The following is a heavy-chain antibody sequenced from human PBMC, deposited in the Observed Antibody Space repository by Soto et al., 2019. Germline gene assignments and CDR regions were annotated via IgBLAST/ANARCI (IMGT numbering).Heavy chain of an antibody. CDR2: INPNSGGT. V-gene: IGHV1-2*04. CDR3: ARGSIAVAGTGGNAFDS. D-gene: IGHD6-19*01. CDR1: GYTFTGYY. J-gene: IGHJ3*02. Sequence: GASVKVSCKASGYTFTGYYMHWVRQAPGQGLEWMGWINPNSGGTNYAQKFQGWVTMTRDTSISTAYMELSRLRSDDTAVYYCARGSIAVAGTGGNAFDSWGQGTMVTFSS.